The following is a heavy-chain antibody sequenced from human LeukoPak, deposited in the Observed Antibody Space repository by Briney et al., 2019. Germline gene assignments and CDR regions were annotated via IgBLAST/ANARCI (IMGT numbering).Heavy chain of an antibody. V-gene: IGHV3-30*04. D-gene: IGHD2-2*01. CDR1: GFTFSSYA. Sequence: HPGGSLRLSCAASGFTFSSYAMHWVRQAPGKGLEWVAVISYDGSNKYYADSVKGRFTISRDNSKNTLYLQMNSLRAEDTAIYYCARGWGIPAPTSWFDPWGQGTLVTVSS. CDR2: ISYDGSNK. CDR3: ARGWGIPAPTSWFDP. J-gene: IGHJ5*02.